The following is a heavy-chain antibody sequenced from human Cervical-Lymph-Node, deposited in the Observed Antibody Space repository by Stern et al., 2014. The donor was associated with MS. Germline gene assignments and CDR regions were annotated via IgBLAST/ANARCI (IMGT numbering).Heavy chain of an antibody. Sequence: VQLVESGAEVKKPGASVKVSCKASGYKFTGYYIHWVRQAPGQGLEWMGWISPDIGGTNLAQRFQGRVTMTRDTSINTAYLELRRLRSDDTALYYCARAYSNYYFALDVWGQGTTVAVTS. CDR3: ARAYSNYYFALDV. CDR2: ISPDIGGT. CDR1: GYKFTGYY. D-gene: IGHD2-21*01. J-gene: IGHJ6*02. V-gene: IGHV1-2*02.